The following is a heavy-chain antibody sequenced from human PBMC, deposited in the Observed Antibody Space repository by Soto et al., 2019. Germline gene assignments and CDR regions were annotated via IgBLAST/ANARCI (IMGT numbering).Heavy chain of an antibody. D-gene: IGHD1-7*01. Sequence: ASVKVSCKASGYTFTSYAMHWVRQAPGQRLEWMGWINAGNGNTKYSQKFQGRVTITRDTSASTAYMVLSSLRSEDTAVYYCARETNRNWNYTPIPGYNWFDPWGQGTLVTVSS. CDR1: GYTFTSYA. V-gene: IGHV1-3*01. CDR3: ARETNRNWNYTPIPGYNWFDP. J-gene: IGHJ5*02. CDR2: INAGNGNT.